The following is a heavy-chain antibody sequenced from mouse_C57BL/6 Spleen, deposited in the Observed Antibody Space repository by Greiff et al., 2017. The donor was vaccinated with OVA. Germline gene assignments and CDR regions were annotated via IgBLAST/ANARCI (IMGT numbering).Heavy chain of an antibody. CDR2: IYPGGGYT. CDR3: AREGNYDGYFDV. D-gene: IGHD2-4*01. V-gene: IGHV1-63*01. Sequence: VKLQESGAELVRPGTSVKMSCKASGYTFTNYWIGWAKQRPGHGLEWIGEIYPGGGYTNYNKKFKGKATLTADKSSSTAYMQFSSLTSEDSAIYYCAREGNYDGYFDVWGTGTTVTVSS. CDR1: GYTFTNYW. J-gene: IGHJ1*03.